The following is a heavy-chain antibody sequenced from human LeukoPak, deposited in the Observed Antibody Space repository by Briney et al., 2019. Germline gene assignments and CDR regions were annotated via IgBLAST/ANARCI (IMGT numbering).Heavy chain of an antibody. J-gene: IGHJ4*02. CDR1: GFTFSNSW. CDR3: AKLAVAATIHDY. CDR2: IKPDGSAQ. Sequence: GGSLRLSCAASGFTFSNSWMSWVRQAPGKGLEWVATIKPDGSAQYYVDSVKGRFTISRDNRKNSLYLQINSLRTEDTALYYCAKLAVAATIHDYWGQGTLVTVSS. V-gene: IGHV3-7*03. D-gene: IGHD6-19*01.